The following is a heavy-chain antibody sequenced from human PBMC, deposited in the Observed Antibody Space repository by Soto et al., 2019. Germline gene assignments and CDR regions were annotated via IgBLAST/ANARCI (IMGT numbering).Heavy chain of an antibody. J-gene: IGHJ4*02. CDR1: GDSISSSNW. CDR3: ARHSGSYFRDY. CDR2: IYHSGST. V-gene: IGHV4-4*02. Sequence: QVQLQESGPGLVKPSGTLSLTCAVSGDSISSSNWWSWVRQPPGKGLEWIGEIYHSGSTNYNPSLKGRVTVSLXKSKNQFSLNLNSVTAADTAVYYCARHSGSYFRDYWGQGTLVTVSS. D-gene: IGHD1-26*01.